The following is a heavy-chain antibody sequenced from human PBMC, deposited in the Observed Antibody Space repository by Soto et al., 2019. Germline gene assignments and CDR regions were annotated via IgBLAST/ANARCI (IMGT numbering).Heavy chain of an antibody. CDR1: GFIFSNNG. D-gene: IGHD3-10*02. V-gene: IGHV3-30*02. CDR2: TSYDGSDT. J-gene: IGHJ4*02. Sequence: GGSLRLSCVGSGFIFSNNGMHWVHQTPGKGLEWVAFTSYDGSDTFYADSVKGRFTISRDNSKNTLFLHMSNLRAEDTAMYYCTIVRVADSALDHWGQGTLVTVSS. CDR3: TIVRVADSALDH.